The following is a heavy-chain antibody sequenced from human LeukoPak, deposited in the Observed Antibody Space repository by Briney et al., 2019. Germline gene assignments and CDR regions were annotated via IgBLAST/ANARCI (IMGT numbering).Heavy chain of an antibody. V-gene: IGHV4-34*01. CDR2: INHSGST. CDR1: GGSFSGYY. D-gene: IGHD3-3*01. CDR3: ARENYDFWSGYYPDY. Sequence: SETLSLTCAVYGGSFSGYYWSWIRQPPGKGLEWIGEINHSGSTNYNPSLKSRVTISVDTSKNQFSLKLSSVTAADTAVYYCARENYDFWSGYYPDYWGQGTLVTASS. J-gene: IGHJ4*02.